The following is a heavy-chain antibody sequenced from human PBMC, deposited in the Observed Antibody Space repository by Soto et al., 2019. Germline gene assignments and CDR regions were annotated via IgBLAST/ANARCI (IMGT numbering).Heavy chain of an antibody. CDR3: AKTTSGPSLVGLYYYCMDV. V-gene: IGHV3-23*01. J-gene: IGHJ6*02. CDR1: GFTFSSYA. CDR2: ISGSGGST. Sequence: GGSLRLSCAASGFTFSSYAMSWVRQAPGKGLEWVSAISGSGGSTYYADSVKGRFTISRDNSKNTLYLQMNSLRAEDTAVYYCAKTTSGPSLVGLYYYCMDVWGQGTTVTVSS. D-gene: IGHD3-3*01.